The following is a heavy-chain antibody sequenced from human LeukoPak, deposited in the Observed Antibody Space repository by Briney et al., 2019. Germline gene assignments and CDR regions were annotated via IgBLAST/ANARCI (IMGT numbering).Heavy chain of an antibody. V-gene: IGHV1-24*01. CDR1: GYILSALS. CDR2: FHPEDGET. J-gene: IGHJ4*02. CDR3: ARGTSGSRPFLRLGELDY. Sequence: ASVKVSCKVSGYILSALSMHWVRQTPGKGLEWMGGFHPEDGETIYAQKFQGRVTITRDTSASTAYMELSSLRSEDTAVYYCARGTSGSRPFLRLGELDYWGQGTLVTVSS. D-gene: IGHD3-16*01.